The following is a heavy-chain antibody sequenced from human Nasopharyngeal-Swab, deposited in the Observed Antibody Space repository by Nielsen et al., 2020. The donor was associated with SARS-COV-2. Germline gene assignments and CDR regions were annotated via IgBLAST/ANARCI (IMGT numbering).Heavy chain of an antibody. J-gene: IGHJ3*02. CDR3: AREEWPASHAFDI. CDR2: ISSSGSTI. V-gene: IGHV3-11*04. CDR1: GFTFNDYY. Sequence: GGSLRLSCAASGFTFNDYYMSWIRQAPGKGLEWVSYISSSGSTIYYADSVKGRFTISRDNAKNSLYLQMNSLRAEDTAVYYCAREEWPASHAFDIWGQGTMVTVSS. D-gene: IGHD3-3*01.